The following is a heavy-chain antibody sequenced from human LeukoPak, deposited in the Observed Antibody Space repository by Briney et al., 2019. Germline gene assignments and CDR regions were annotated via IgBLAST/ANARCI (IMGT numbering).Heavy chain of an antibody. CDR1: GYTFTSYG. J-gene: IGHJ4*02. V-gene: IGHV1-18*01. Sequence: ASVKVSCKASGYTFTSYGISWVRQAPGQGLEWMGWISGYNGNTNYAENLQGRVTMTTDTSTSTAYMELRSLRSDDTALYYCARANSGSYEYDYWGQGTLVTVSS. CDR2: ISGYNGNT. D-gene: IGHD1-26*01. CDR3: ARANSGSYEYDY.